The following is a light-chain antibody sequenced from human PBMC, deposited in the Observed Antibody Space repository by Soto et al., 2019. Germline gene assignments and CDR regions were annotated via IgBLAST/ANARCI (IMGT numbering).Light chain of an antibody. Sequence: IALKQSPDTLSLSTGERATLSCRASESVDDYLAWYQQKPGQAPSLLIFGASSRATGIPDRFSGSGSGTDFTLTISRLDPEDSAVYYCHQYGSSPRTFGQGTKVDIK. CDR3: HQYGSSPRT. CDR1: ESVDDY. CDR2: GAS. V-gene: IGKV3-20*01. J-gene: IGKJ1*01.